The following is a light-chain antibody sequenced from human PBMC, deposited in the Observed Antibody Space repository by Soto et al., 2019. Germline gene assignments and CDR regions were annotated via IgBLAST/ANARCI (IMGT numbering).Light chain of an antibody. CDR2: GAS. V-gene: IGKV3-20*01. J-gene: IGKJ1*01. CDR1: QTISGNS. Sequence: IILTQSPGTLSLSPGERATLSCRASQTISGNSLAWYQQRPGQSPRLLIYGASGRATGIPDRFVGSGSGRDFTLTISRLEPDDLAVYYCQQYETSPRAFGQGTKVEIK. CDR3: QQYETSPRA.